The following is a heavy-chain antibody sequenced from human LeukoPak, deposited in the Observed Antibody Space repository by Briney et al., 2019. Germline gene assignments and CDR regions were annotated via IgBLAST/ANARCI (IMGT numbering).Heavy chain of an antibody. V-gene: IGHV4-34*01. Sequence: SETLSLTCAVYGESFSGSYWSWIRQPPGKGLEWIGEINHSGSSNDNPSLKSRVTFSVDTSNNQFSLKLSSVTAADTAVYYCARGLSSTWNRIIDYWGQGTLDTVSS. CDR3: ARGLSSTWNRIIDY. J-gene: IGHJ4*02. D-gene: IGHD6-13*01. CDR1: GESFSGSY. CDR2: INHSGSS.